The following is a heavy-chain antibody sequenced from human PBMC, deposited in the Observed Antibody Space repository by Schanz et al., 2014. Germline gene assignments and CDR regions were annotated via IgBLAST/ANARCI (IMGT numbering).Heavy chain of an antibody. V-gene: IGHV4-31*03. J-gene: IGHJ4*02. CDR3: ARKAPPGVIFDY. CDR1: GGSISSGGYY. D-gene: IGHD6-13*01. Sequence: QVQLQESGPGLVKPSQTLSLTCTVSGGSISSGGYYWSWIRQHPGKGLEWIGYIDYSGGTNYNPSLKSRVTISVDTSKNQFSLKLSSVAAADTAVYFCARKAPPGVIFDYWGQGTLVTVSS. CDR2: IDYSGGT.